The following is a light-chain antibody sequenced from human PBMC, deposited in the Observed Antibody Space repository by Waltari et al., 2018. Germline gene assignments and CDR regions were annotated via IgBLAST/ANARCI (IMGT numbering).Light chain of an antibody. J-gene: IGKJ4*01. CDR3: QQYGSYPPT. Sequence: EIVLTQSPGTLSLSPGERVNLPCRASQSVSTKYLAWYQRHKPGQAPRLLTYGTSNRATGTPDRFSGGGSGTDFTRSISRLEPEDFAVYYGQQYGSYPPTFGGGTKVEI. CDR1: QSVSTKY. CDR2: GTS. V-gene: IGKV3-20*01.